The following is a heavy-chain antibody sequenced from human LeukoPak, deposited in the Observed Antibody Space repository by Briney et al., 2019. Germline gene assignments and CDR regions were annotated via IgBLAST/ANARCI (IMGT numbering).Heavy chain of an antibody. V-gene: IGHV1-18*04. D-gene: IGHD3-22*01. Sequence: ASVKVSCKASGYTFTSYAMAWVRQAPGQWLEWMGWISAYNGNTNYAQKLQGRVTMTTDTSTSTAYMELRSLRSDDTAVYYCGRGDSSGYYFPLDYWGQGTLVTVSS. CDR1: GYTFTSYA. CDR3: GRGDSSGYYFPLDY. J-gene: IGHJ4*02. CDR2: ISAYNGNT.